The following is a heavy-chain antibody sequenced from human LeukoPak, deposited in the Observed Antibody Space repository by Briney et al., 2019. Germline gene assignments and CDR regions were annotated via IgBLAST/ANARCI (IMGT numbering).Heavy chain of an antibody. CDR2: ISYDGSNK. Sequence: GGSLRLSCAASGFTFSSYAMHWVRQAPGKGLEWVAVISYDGSNKYYADSVKGRFTISRDNSKNTLYLQMNSLRAEDTAVYYCARTDLGELSLRFDFWAQGTLVTASS. CDR3: ARTDLGELSLRFDF. J-gene: IGHJ4*02. V-gene: IGHV3-30-3*01. D-gene: IGHD3-16*02. CDR1: GFTFSSYA.